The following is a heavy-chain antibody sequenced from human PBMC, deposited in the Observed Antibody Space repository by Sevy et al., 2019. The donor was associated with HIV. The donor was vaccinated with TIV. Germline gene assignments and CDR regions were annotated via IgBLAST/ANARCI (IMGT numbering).Heavy chain of an antibody. D-gene: IGHD4-17*01. CDR1: GFTFDDYA. V-gene: IGHV3-9*01. CDR3: VKDRSYGGNSFDF. Sequence: GGSLRLSCAASGFTFDDYAMHWVRQAPGKGLEWVSGISWNSGSIGYAVSVKGRFTISRDNAKNSLYLQMNSLRAEDTALYFCVKDRSYGGNSFDFWGQGTLVTVSS. J-gene: IGHJ4*02. CDR2: ISWNSGSI.